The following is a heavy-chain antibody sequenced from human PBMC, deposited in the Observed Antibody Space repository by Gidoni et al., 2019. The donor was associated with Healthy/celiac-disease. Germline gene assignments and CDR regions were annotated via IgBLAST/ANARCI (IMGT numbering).Heavy chain of an antibody. CDR1: GFTFTGYY. CDR2: INPNSGGT. V-gene: IGHV1-2*06. J-gene: IGHJ5*02. Sequence: QVQLVQSGAEVKKPGASVQVHCKASGFTFTGYYMHWVRQAPGQGLEWMGRINPNSGGTNYAQKFQGRVTMTRDTAISTAYMELSRLRSDDTAVYYCARVAAGIGNWFDPWGQGTLVTVSS. CDR3: ARVAAGIGNWFDP. D-gene: IGHD6-13*01.